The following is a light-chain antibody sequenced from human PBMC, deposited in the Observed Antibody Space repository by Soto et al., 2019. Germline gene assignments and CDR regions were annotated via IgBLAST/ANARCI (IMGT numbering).Light chain of an antibody. J-gene: IGKJ1*01. Sequence: EIVLTQSPGTLSLSPGERATLYCRSSQTVNANFLAWYQQKPGQAPRLLIYGVSNRAPGIPDRFSGSGSGTDITLTISRLEPEDFAVYYCHQSVDSPTFGQATKLDIK. CDR1: QTVNANF. CDR2: GVS. V-gene: IGKV3-20*01. CDR3: HQSVDSPT.